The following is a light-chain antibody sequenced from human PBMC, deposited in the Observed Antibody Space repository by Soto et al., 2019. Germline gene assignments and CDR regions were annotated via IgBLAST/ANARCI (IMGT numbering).Light chain of an antibody. CDR2: EVS. Sequence: QSVLTQPASVSGSPGQSITISCTGSSSDVGGYNHVSWYQQHPGKAPKLMIYEVSNRPSGVSNRFSGSKSGNTASLTISGLQAEDEADDYCSSYTTSTTRIIFGGGTQLTVL. CDR1: SSDVGGYNH. CDR3: SSYTTSTTRII. J-gene: IGLJ2*01. V-gene: IGLV2-14*01.